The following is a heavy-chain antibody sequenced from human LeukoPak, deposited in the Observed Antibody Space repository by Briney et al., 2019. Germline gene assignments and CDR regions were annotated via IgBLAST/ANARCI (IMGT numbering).Heavy chain of an antibody. CDR3: ARASAQWSDY. V-gene: IGHV1-18*01. CDR1: DYTFTNYG. CDR2: ISPYNGDT. Sequence: ASVKVSCKASDYTFTNYGISWVRQAPGQGLEWMGWISPYNGDTNYAEKFQGRVTLTTDTSTSTANMELRSLRSDDTAIYYCARASAQWSDYWGQGTLVTVSS. D-gene: IGHD2-15*01. J-gene: IGHJ4*02.